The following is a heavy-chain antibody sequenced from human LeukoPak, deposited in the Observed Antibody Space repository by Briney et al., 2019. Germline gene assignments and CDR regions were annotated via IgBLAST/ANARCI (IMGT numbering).Heavy chain of an antibody. CDR3: TTPRREIGVAGGDY. V-gene: IGHV3-15*01. CDR2: IKSKTDGGTT. CDR1: GFTFSNAW. Sequence: PGGSLRLSCAASGFTFSNAWVSWVRQAPGKGLEWVGRIKSKTDGGTTEYAAPVKGRFTISRDDSKNTLYLQMNSLKTGDTAVYYCTTPRREIGVAGGDYWGQGTLVTVSS. D-gene: IGHD6-19*01. J-gene: IGHJ4*02.